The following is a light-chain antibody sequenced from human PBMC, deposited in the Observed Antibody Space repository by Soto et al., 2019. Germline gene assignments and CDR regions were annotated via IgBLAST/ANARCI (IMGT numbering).Light chain of an antibody. CDR3: QQYNNSPRT. CDR1: QSVSSK. V-gene: IGKV3-15*01. Sequence: EIVMTQSPATLSVSPGERATLSCRASQSVSSKLAWYQPKPGQAPRLLIYGASTRATGIPARFSGTGSGTEFTLTISSLQSEDFAVYYCQQYNNSPRTCGQGTKVEIK. CDR2: GAS. J-gene: IGKJ1*01.